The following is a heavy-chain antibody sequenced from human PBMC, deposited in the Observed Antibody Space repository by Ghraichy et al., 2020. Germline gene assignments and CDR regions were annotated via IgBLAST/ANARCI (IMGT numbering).Heavy chain of an antibody. V-gene: IGHV4-59*11. CDR3: ATNPTRSGYYVSV. Sequence: SETLSLTCTVSGGSISSHYWSWIRQPPGKGLEWIGYIYYSGSTNYNPSLKSRVTISVDTSKNQFSLKLSSVTAADTAVYYCATNPTRSGYYVSVWGQGTLVTVSS. CDR1: GGSISSHY. CDR2: IYYSGST. D-gene: IGHD3-22*01. J-gene: IGHJ4*02.